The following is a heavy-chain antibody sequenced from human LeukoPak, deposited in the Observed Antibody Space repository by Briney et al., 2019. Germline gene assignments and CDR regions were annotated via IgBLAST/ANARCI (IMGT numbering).Heavy chain of an antibody. Sequence: SETLSLTCAVYGGSFSGYYWSWIRQPPGKGLEWIGEINHSGSTNYNPSLKSRVTISVDTSKNQFSLKLSSVTAADTAVYYCARAADGIVGATDYWGQGTLVTVSS. D-gene: IGHD1-26*01. CDR3: ARAADGIVGATDY. J-gene: IGHJ4*02. CDR1: GGSFSGYY. CDR2: INHSGST. V-gene: IGHV4-34*01.